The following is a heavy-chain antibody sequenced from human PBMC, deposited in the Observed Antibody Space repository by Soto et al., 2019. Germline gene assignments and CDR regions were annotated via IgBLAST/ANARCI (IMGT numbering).Heavy chain of an antibody. V-gene: IGHV1-69*06. CDR1: GGTFSRYS. J-gene: IGHJ6*02. Sequence: SVKVSCKASGGTFSRYSISWVRQAPGQGLEWMGGIIPIFGTANYAQKFQGRVTITADKSTSTAYMELSSLRSEDTAVYYCAKYSSSWYAGNYYYGMDVWGQGTTVTVSS. D-gene: IGHD6-13*01. CDR3: AKYSSSWYAGNYYYGMDV. CDR2: IIPIFGTA.